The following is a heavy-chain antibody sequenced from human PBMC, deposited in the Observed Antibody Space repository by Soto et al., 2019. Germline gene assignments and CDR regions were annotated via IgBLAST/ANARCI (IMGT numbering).Heavy chain of an antibody. Sequence: QVQLVQSGAEVKKPGSSVKVSCKASGGTFSSYTISWVRQAPGQGLEWMGRIIPILGIANYAQKFQGRVTITADKSTSTAYMELSSLRSEDTAVYYCARLCSGGSCYADAFDIWGQGTMVTVSS. J-gene: IGHJ3*02. CDR3: ARLCSGGSCYADAFDI. CDR1: GGTFSSYT. D-gene: IGHD2-15*01. V-gene: IGHV1-69*02. CDR2: IIPILGIA.